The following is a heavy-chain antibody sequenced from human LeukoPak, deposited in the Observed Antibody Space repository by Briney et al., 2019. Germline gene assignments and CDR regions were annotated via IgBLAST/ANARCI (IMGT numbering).Heavy chain of an antibody. CDR1: GGSISSYY. D-gene: IGHD1-26*01. Sequence: SETLSLTCTVSGGSISSYYWSWIRQPPGKGLEWIGYFYYSGSTNYNPSLKSRVTISVDTSKNQFSLKLSSVTAADTAVYYCAIVYSGSYRVGYYGMDVWGQGTTVTVSS. V-gene: IGHV4-59*01. CDR3: AIVYSGSYRVGYYGMDV. CDR2: FYYSGST. J-gene: IGHJ6*02.